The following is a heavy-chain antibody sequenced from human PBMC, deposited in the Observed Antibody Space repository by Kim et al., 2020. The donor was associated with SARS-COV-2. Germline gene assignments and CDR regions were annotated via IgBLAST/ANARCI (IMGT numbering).Heavy chain of an antibody. J-gene: IGHJ6*02. CDR2: ISSSSSYT. D-gene: IGHD1-26*01. CDR3: ARDMGASRSKHSYYYGMDV. V-gene: IGHV3-11*06. CDR1: GFTFSDYY. Sequence: GGSLRLSCAASGFTFSDYYMSWIRQAPGKGLEWVSYISSSSSYTNYADSVKGRFTISRDNAKNSLYLQMNSLRAEDTAVYYCARDMGASRSKHSYYYGMDVWGHGTTVTVSS.